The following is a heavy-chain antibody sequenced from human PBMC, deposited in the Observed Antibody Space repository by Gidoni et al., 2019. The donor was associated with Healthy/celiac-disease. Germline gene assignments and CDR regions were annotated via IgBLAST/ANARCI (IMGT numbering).Heavy chain of an antibody. CDR3: AREGWGDYGDYSNWFDP. Sequence: QVQLQQSGPGLVKPSQTLSLTCAISGDSVSRNRAAWNWIRQSPSRALEWLGRTYYRSKWYNDYAVSVKSRITINPDTSKNQFSLQLNSVTPEDTAVYYCAREGWGDYGDYSNWFDPWGQGTLVTVSS. J-gene: IGHJ5*02. D-gene: IGHD4-17*01. CDR1: GDSVSRNRAA. CDR2: TYYRSKWYN. V-gene: IGHV6-1*01.